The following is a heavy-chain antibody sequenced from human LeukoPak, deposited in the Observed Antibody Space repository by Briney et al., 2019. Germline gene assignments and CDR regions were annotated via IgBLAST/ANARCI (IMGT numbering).Heavy chain of an antibody. CDR1: GYSFTSYW. D-gene: IGHD3-10*01. CDR3: ARRAFASGDYFDY. V-gene: IGHV5-51*01. CDR2: IYPGDSDT. J-gene: IGHJ4*02. Sequence: GESLKISCKGSGYSFTSYWIGLVRQMPGKGLEWMGIIYPGDSDTRSSPSFQGQVTISADKSISTAYLQWSSLKASDTAMYFCARRAFASGDYFDYWGQGTLVTVSS.